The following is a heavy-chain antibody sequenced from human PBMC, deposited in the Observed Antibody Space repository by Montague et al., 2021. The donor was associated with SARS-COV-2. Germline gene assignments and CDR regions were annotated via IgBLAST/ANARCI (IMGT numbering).Heavy chain of an antibody. V-gene: IGHV3-30*04. Sequence: SLRLSCAASGFNFSSYAMHWVRQAPGKGLEWVAVISYDGSNKYYADSVKGRFTISRDNSKNTLYLQMNSLRAEDTAVYYCARDLGGRGNTITIFGVVIPTFDYWGQGTLVTVSS. CDR2: ISYDGSNK. J-gene: IGHJ4*02. D-gene: IGHD3-3*01. CDR3: ARDLGGRGNTITIFGVVIPTFDY. CDR1: GFNFSSYA.